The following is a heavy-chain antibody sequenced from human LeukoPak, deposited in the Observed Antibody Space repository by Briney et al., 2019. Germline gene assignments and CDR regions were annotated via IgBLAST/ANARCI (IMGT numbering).Heavy chain of an antibody. D-gene: IGHD3-10*01. J-gene: IGHJ4*02. CDR2: AYYRSKWNS. CDR3: ARGAVRGGTNFDY. Sequence: SQTLSLTCAISGDSVSGSPAVWNWIRQSPSRGLEWLGRAYYRSKWNSDYAESVKGRIAITPDTSKNQLSLQLDSVTPEDTAVYYCARGAVRGGTNFDYWGQGTLVAVSS. CDR1: GDSVSGSPAV. V-gene: IGHV6-1*01.